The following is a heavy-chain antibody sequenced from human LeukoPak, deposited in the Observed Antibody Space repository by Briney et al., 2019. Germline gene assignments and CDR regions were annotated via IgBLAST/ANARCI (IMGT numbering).Heavy chain of an antibody. Sequence: GESLKISCKASGYSFTTYWIGWVRQMPGKGLEWMGIIYPGDSDTRYSPSFQGQVTISADKSINTAYLQWSSLKASDTAMYYCARMTTVTTHYDYWGQGTLVTVSS. CDR1: GYSFTTYW. CDR3: ARMTTVTTHYDY. J-gene: IGHJ4*02. D-gene: IGHD4-17*01. CDR2: IYPGDSDT. V-gene: IGHV5-51*01.